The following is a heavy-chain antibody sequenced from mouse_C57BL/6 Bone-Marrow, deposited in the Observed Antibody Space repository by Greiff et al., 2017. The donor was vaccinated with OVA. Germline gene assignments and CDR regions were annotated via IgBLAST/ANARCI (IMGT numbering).Heavy chain of an antibody. CDR2: IYPSDSET. J-gene: IGHJ1*03. Sequence: VQLQQPGAELVRPGSSVKLSCKASGYTFTSYWMDWVKQRPGQGLEWIGNIYPSDSETHYNQKFKDKATLTVDKSASTAYMQLSSLTSEDSAVYYCARWGLQSYWYFDVWGTGTTVTVSS. V-gene: IGHV1-61*01. CDR1: GYTFTSYW. CDR3: ARWGLQSYWYFDV. D-gene: IGHD2-4*01.